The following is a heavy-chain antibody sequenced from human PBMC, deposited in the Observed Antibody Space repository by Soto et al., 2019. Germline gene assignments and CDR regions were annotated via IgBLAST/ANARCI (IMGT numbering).Heavy chain of an antibody. D-gene: IGHD6-13*01. CDR2: IIPIFGTA. CDR3: ARAREGYSTLHYYYGMDV. V-gene: IGHV1-69*13. J-gene: IGHJ6*02. CDR1: GGTFSSYA. Sequence: SVKVSCKXSGGTFSSYAISWVRQAPGQGLEWMGGIIPIFGTANYAQKFQGRVTITADESTSTAYMELSSLRSEDTAVYYCARAREGYSTLHYYYGMDVWGQGTTVTVSS.